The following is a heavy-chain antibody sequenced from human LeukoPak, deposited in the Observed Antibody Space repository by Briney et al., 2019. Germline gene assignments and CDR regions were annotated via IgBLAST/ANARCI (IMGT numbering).Heavy chain of an antibody. CDR1: GFTFSSYG. V-gene: IGHV3-30*18. CDR2: ISYDGSNK. D-gene: IGHD4-17*01. J-gene: IGHJ4*02. Sequence: GGSLRLSCAASGFTFSSYGMHWVRQAPGKGLEWVAVISYDGSNKYYADSVKGRFTISRDNSKNTLYLQMNSLRAEDTAVYYCAKDSRGGLRGTDYWGQGTLVTVSS. CDR3: AKDSRGGLRGTDY.